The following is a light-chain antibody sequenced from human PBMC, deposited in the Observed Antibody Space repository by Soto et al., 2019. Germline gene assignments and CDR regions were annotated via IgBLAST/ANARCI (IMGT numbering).Light chain of an antibody. V-gene: IGKV1-17*01. CDR3: LQYNHYPPT. CDR1: QGVKNE. J-gene: IGKJ1*01. CDR2: GAT. Sequence: DIQMTQSPSSLSASVGDKVTITCRASQGVKNELGWYQQKSGKAPTRLIFGATTLHSGVPSRLSGSASGTEFSLIISGLQPEDFATYYCLQYNHYPPTFGQGTKVDIK.